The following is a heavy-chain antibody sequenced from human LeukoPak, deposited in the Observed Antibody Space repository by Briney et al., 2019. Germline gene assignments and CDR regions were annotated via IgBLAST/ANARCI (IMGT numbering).Heavy chain of an antibody. V-gene: IGHV1-69*13. D-gene: IGHD1-26*01. CDR1: GYTFTSYG. Sequence: SVTVSCTASGYTFTSYGISWVRQAPGQGLEWMGGIIPIFGTANYAQKFQGRVTITADESTSTAYMELSSLRSEDTAVYYCARWSGSGAFDIWGQGTMVTVSS. CDR2: IIPIFGTA. CDR3: ARWSGSGAFDI. J-gene: IGHJ3*02.